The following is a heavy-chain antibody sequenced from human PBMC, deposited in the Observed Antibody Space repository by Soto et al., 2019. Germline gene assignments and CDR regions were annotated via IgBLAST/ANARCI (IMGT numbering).Heavy chain of an antibody. J-gene: IGHJ3*02. CDR3: ARGEVRGAFDI. D-gene: IGHD3-10*01. CDR2: IYTSGGT. Sequence: QVQLQESGPGLVRPSQTLSLTCTLSGGSISDNDYHWTWIRQSPGVGLEWLGYIYTSGGTSYNPSIKSRLSISADTSSYRFSLKLTSVTAADTAVYFCARGEVRGAFDIWGPGTKVHVSS. CDR1: GGSISDNDYH. V-gene: IGHV4-30-4*01.